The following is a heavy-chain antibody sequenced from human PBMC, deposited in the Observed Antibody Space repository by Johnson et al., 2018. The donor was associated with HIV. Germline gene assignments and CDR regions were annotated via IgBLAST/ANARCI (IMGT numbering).Heavy chain of an antibody. CDR3: ARGVAMIVF. J-gene: IGHJ3*01. CDR1: GFIFSDHY. CDR2: IYSGGST. V-gene: IGHV3-66*01. Sequence: EQLVESGGGVVQPGGSLRLSCAASGFIFSDHYMDWVRQAPGKGLEWVSVIYSGGSTYYADSVKGRFTISRDNAKNTLYLQMNSLRAEDTAVYYCARGVAMIVFWGQGTMVTVSS. D-gene: IGHD3-22*01.